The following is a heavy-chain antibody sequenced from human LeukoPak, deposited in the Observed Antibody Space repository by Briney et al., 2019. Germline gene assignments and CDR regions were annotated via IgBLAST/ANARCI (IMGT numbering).Heavy chain of an antibody. CDR3: TTDLGICSSTSCYTDY. CDR2: IKSKTDGGTT. Sequence: PGGSLRLSCAASGFTFSNAWMSWVRQAPGKGLAWVSRIKSKTDGGTTDYAAPVKGRFTISRDDSKNTLYLQMNSLKTEDTAVYYCTTDLGICSSTSCYTDYWGQGTLVTVSS. J-gene: IGHJ4*02. V-gene: IGHV3-15*01. D-gene: IGHD2-2*02. CDR1: GFTFSNAW.